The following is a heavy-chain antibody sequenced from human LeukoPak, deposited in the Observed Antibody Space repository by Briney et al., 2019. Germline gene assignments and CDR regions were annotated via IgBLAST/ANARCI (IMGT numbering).Heavy chain of an antibody. CDR2: IYYSGST. CDR3: ARIAYYYDSSGYPDYFDY. J-gene: IGHJ4*02. D-gene: IGHD3-22*01. V-gene: IGHV4-59*08. Sequence: SETLSLTCTVSGGSISSYYWSWIRQPPGKGLEWIWYIYYSGSTNYNPSLKSRVTISVDTSKNQFSLKLSSVTAADTAVYYCARIAYYYDSSGYPDYFDYWGQGTLVTVSS. CDR1: GGSISSYY.